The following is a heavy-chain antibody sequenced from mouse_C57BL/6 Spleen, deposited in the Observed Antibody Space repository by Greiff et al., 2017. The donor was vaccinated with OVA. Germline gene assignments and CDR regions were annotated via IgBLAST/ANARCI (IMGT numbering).Heavy chain of an antibody. V-gene: IGHV1-82*01. D-gene: IGHD2-4*01. CDR3: AWGYYDYDGFAY. CDR1: GYAFSSSW. CDR2: IYPGDGDT. Sequence: QVQLKESGPELVKPGASVKISCKASGYAFSSSWMNWVKQRPGKGLEWIGRIYPGDGDTNYNGKFKGKATLTADKSSSTAYMQLSSLTSEDSAVYFCAWGYYDYDGFAYWGQGTLVTVSA. J-gene: IGHJ3*01.